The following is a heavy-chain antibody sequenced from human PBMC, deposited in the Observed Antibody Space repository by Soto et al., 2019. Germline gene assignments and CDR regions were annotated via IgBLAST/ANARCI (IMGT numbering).Heavy chain of an antibody. CDR3: AREDDGGDRDYYGLDV. J-gene: IGHJ6*02. CDR1: GGSISYEYYH. D-gene: IGHD2-21*02. V-gene: IGHV4-30-4*08. CDR2: IHYSGSI. Sequence: QVQLQQSGPGLVKPSQTLSLTCTVSGGSISYEYYHWTWIRQSPGKGLEWIGYIHYSGSIIYNPSFKSRATISVDTSKNQFYLQLSSVTAADTAVYFCAREDDGGDRDYYGLDVWGQGTTVTVSS.